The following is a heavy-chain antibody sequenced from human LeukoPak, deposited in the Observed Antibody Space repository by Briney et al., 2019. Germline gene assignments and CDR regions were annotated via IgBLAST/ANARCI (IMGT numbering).Heavy chain of an antibody. D-gene: IGHD5-24*01. Sequence: PGGSLRLSCAASGDTFKTYSMNWVRQAPGKGLEWVSSFSSDSKNEYYADSVKGRFSISRDNTNNSLYLHMNSLRAEDMGVYYCATRAWLDPWGQGTLVTVSS. J-gene: IGHJ5*02. CDR3: ATRAWLDP. CDR1: GDTFKTYS. V-gene: IGHV3-21*01. CDR2: FSSDSKNE.